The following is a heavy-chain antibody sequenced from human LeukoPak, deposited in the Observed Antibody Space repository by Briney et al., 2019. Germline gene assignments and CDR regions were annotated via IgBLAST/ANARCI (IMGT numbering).Heavy chain of an antibody. J-gene: IGHJ3*02. CDR3: AKDHRVGATTGLAFDI. Sequence: GRSLRLSCAASGFTFDDYAMHWVRQAPGKGLEWVSGISWNSGSIGYADSVKGRFTISRDNAKNSLYLQMNSLRAEDTALYYCAKDHRVGATTGLAFDIWGQGTMVTASS. CDR2: ISWNSGSI. CDR1: GFTFDDYA. V-gene: IGHV3-9*01. D-gene: IGHD1-26*01.